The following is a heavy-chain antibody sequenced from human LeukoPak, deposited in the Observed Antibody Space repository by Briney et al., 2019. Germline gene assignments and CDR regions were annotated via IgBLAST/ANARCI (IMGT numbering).Heavy chain of an antibody. CDR2: IKQDGSEK. D-gene: IGHD4-17*01. J-gene: IGHJ5*02. CDR3: ARRGYGDA. V-gene: IGHV3-7*01. Sequence: GGSLRLSCAASGLTFSTYWMSWIRQAPGKGLEWVANIKQDGSEKYYVGSVKGRFTISRDNAKNSLYLQMNSLRAEDTGLYYCARRGYGDAWGQGTLVTVSS. CDR1: GLTFSTYW.